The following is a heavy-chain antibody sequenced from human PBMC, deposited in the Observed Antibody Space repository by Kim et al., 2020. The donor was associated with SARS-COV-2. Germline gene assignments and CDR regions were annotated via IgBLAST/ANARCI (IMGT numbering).Heavy chain of an antibody. CDR2: ISYDGSAK. V-gene: IGHV3-30*04. D-gene: IGHD1-26*01. Sequence: GGSLRLSCAASGFSFSSYAMHWVRQAPGKGLEWVAVISYDGSAKYYADSVKGRFTISRDISKITLSLQMNSLRAEDTAVYYCARSGSYFRGVDYWGQGTLVTVSS. CDR1: GFSFSSYA. J-gene: IGHJ4*02. CDR3: ARSGSYFRGVDY.